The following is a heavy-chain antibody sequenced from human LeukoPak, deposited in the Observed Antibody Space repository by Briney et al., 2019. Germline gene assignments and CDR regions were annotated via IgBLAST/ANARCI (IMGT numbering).Heavy chain of an antibody. Sequence: ASVKVSCKVSGYTLTELSMHWVRQAPGKGLEWMGGFDPEDGETIYAQKFQGRVTMTEDTSTGTAYMELSSLRSEDTAVYYCATDPNSSGWYSQDYWGQGTLVTVSS. CDR1: GYTLTELS. CDR3: ATDPNSSGWYSQDY. D-gene: IGHD6-19*01. CDR2: FDPEDGET. J-gene: IGHJ4*02. V-gene: IGHV1-24*01.